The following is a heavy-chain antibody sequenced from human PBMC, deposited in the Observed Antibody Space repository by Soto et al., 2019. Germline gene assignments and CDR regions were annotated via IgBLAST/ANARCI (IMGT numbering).Heavy chain of an antibody. V-gene: IGHV3-33*01. CDR3: ARSIYWGYDSSGYYNGYYYGMDV. CDR1: GFTFSSYG. Sequence: QVQLVESGGGVVQPGRSLRLSCAASGFTFSSYGMHWVRQAPGKGLEWVAVIWYDGSNKYYADSVKGRFTISRDNSKNTLYLRMNSLRAEDTAVYYCARSIYWGYDSSGYYNGYYYGMDVWGQGTTVTVSS. J-gene: IGHJ6*02. CDR2: IWYDGSNK. D-gene: IGHD3-22*01.